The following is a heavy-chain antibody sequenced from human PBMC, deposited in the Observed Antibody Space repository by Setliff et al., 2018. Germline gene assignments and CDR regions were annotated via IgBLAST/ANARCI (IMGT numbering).Heavy chain of an antibody. D-gene: IGHD1-26*01. J-gene: IGHJ6*03. CDR2: ISPYNGDT. CDR1: GYIFNTFG. CDR3: ARSPPNRGVGQGHHMDV. V-gene: IGHV1-18*01. Sequence: ASGKVSCKASGYIFNTFGISWVRRAPGQGLEWIGWISPYNGDTKYAQKLKDRVTMTTDTSTSTAFLEVRSLGSDDTAVYYCARSPPNRGVGQGHHMDVWGKGTTVTVS.